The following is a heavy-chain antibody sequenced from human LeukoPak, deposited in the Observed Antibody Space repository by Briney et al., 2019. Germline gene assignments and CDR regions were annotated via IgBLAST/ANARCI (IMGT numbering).Heavy chain of an antibody. CDR3: ARGITIFGVPYDY. CDR1: GGTFSSYA. Sequence: GASVKVSCKASGGTFSSYAISWVRQAPGQGLEWMGRIIPILGIANYAQKFQGRVTITADKSTSTAYMELRSLRSDDTAVYYCARGITIFGVPYDYWGQGTLVTVSS. V-gene: IGHV1-69*04. J-gene: IGHJ4*02. D-gene: IGHD3-3*01. CDR2: IIPILGIA.